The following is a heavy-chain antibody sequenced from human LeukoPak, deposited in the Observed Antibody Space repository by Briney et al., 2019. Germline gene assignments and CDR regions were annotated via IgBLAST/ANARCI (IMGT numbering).Heavy chain of an antibody. CDR1: GFTFSSFA. D-gene: IGHD2-2*01. J-gene: IGHJ4*02. CDR2: ISGSGIST. CDR3: AKEASASAADY. V-gene: IGHV3-23*01. Sequence: SLQISCAASGFTFSSFAMSWVRQAPGKGLEWVSSISGSGISTFYADSVKGRLTISRDNSKNTVYLQMNRLRAEDTAVYYCAKEASASAADYGGQGTVITVSS.